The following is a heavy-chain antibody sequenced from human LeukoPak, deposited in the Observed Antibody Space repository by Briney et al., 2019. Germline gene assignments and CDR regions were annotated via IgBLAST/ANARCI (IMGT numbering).Heavy chain of an antibody. CDR3: AKPGQQLVPSSFDY. D-gene: IGHD6-13*01. CDR2: ISYDGSNK. V-gene: IGHV3-30*18. CDR1: GFTSSSYG. Sequence: GGSLRLSCAASGFTSSSYGMHWVRQAPGKGLEWVAVISYDGSNKYYADSVKGRFTISRDNSKNTLYLQMNSLRAEDTAVYYCAKPGQQLVPSSFDYWGQGTLVTVSS. J-gene: IGHJ4*02.